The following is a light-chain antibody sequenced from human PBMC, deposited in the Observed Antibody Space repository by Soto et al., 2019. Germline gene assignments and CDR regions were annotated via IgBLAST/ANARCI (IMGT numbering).Light chain of an antibody. J-gene: IGLJ2*01. Sequence: QSALTQPASVSXSPGQSITISCTGTSSDVGGYDYVSWYQQHPGKAPKLMIYDVSNRPSGVSDRFSGSKSDNTASLTISGLQAEDEADYYCSSFTSSITLVFGRGTKVTVL. CDR3: SSFTSSITLV. CDR1: SSDVGGYDY. CDR2: DVS. V-gene: IGLV2-14*03.